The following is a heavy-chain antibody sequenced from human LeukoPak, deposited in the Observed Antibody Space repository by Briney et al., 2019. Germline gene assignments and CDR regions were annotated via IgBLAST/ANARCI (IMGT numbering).Heavy chain of an antibody. V-gene: IGHV4-39*01. Sequence: SETLPLTCTVSGGSISSSSYYWGWIRQPPGKGLEWIGSIYYSGSTYYNPSLKSRVTISVDTSKNQFSLKLSSVTPADTAVYYCAKQAYYYMDVWGKGTTVTVSS. CDR2: IYYSGST. J-gene: IGHJ6*03. CDR1: GGSISSSSYY. CDR3: AKQAYYYMDV.